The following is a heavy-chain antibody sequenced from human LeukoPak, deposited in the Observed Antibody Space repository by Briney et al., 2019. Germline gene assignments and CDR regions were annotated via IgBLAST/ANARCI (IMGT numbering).Heavy chain of an antibody. CDR2: ISWNSGSI. V-gene: IGHV3-9*01. CDR3: ARDFQSAY. Sequence: PGRSLRLSCAASGFTFDDYAMHWVRQAPGKGLEWVSGISWNSGSIGYADSVKGRFTISRDNGKNSLYLQLNSLRVEDTAVYYCARDFQSAYWGQGALVTVSS. J-gene: IGHJ4*02. CDR1: GFTFDDYA.